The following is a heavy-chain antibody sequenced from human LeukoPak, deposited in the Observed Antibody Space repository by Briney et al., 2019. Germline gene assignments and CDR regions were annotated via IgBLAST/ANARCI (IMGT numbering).Heavy chain of an antibody. CDR3: ARDIMY. J-gene: IGHJ4*02. V-gene: IGHV3-53*01. CDR1: GFTVSSNY. CDR2: IYSGGST. Sequence: PGGSLRLSCAASGFTVSSNYMNWVRQAPAQGLEWVSVIYSGGSTYYADSVKGRFTISRDNSKNTLYLQMNSLRAEDTAVYYCARDIMYWGQGTLVTVSS. D-gene: IGHD3-16*01.